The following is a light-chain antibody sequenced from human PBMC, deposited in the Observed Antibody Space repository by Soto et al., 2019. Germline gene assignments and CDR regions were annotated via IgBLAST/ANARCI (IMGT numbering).Light chain of an antibody. V-gene: IGKV3-11*01. CDR3: QQRSKWPLT. CDR2: DAA. CDR1: LSVSTS. Sequence: EIVLTQSPVTLSLSPGERATLSCRASLSVSTSLDWYKQKPGQSPRLLIYDAAHRATGIPVRFSGGGSGTDFTLTISSLEPEDSAVYYCQQRSKWPLTFGGGTKVDIK. J-gene: IGKJ4*01.